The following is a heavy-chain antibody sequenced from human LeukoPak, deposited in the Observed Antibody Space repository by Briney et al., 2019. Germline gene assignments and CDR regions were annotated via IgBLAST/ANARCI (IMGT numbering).Heavy chain of an antibody. CDR2: IYYSGST. D-gene: IGHD3-3*01. CDR1: GGSISSGGYY. J-gene: IGHJ4*02. CDR3: ARASTIFGVVIDY. V-gene: IGHV4-61*08. Sequence: SQTLSLTCTVSGGSISSGGYYWSWIRQPPGKGLEWIGYIYYSGSTNYNPSLKSRVTISVDTSKNQFSLKLSSVTAADTAVYYCARASTIFGVVIDYWGQGTLVTVSS.